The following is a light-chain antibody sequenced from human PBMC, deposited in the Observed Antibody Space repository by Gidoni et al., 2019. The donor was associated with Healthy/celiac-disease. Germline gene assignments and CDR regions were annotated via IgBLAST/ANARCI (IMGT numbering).Light chain of an antibody. CDR2: KAS. J-gene: IGKJ1*01. CDR3: QQYNSYSPT. CDR1: QSISSW. Sequence: DIQMTQSPSTLSASVGDSVTIPCRASQSISSWLCWYQQKPGKAPKLLIYKASSLESGVPSRFSGSGAGTEFTLTISSLQPDDFATYYCQQYNSYSPTFGQGTKVEIK. V-gene: IGKV1-5*03.